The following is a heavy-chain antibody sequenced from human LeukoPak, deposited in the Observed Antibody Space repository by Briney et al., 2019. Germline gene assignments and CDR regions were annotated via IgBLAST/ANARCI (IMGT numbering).Heavy chain of an antibody. CDR1: GGSISSYY. Sequence: SETLSLTCTVSGGSISSYYWSWIRQPPGKGLEWIGYIYYSGSTYYNPPLKSRVTISVDTSKNQFSLKLSSVTAADTAVYYCARHWSPGDCYDYWGQGTLVTVSS. D-gene: IGHD2-8*02. CDR2: IYYSGST. CDR3: ARHWSPGDCYDY. J-gene: IGHJ4*02. V-gene: IGHV4-59*08.